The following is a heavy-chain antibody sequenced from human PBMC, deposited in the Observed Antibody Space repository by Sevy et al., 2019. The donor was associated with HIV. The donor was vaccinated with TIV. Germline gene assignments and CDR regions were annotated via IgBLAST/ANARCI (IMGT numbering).Heavy chain of an antibody. V-gene: IGHV4-59*01. D-gene: IGHD3-10*01. J-gene: IGHJ6*03. CDR3: ARVRGRSRGYYYGSGSYADYYYYMDV. CDR2: IYYSGST. Sequence: SETLSLTCTVSGGSISSYYWSWIRQPPGKGLEWIGYIYYSGSTNYNPSLKSRVTISVDTSKNQFSLKLSSVTAADTAVDSCARVRGRSRGYYYGSGSYADYYYYMDVWGKGTTVTVSS. CDR1: GGSISSYY.